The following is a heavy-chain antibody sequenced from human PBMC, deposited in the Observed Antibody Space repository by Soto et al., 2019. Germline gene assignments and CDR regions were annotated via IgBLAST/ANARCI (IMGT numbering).Heavy chain of an antibody. CDR1: GYSVSSKSAA. V-gene: IGHV6-1*01. D-gene: IGHD6-6*01. CDR3: ARDSRSSTSSYYSFGMDV. J-gene: IGHJ6*02. Sequence: PSQTRSLTCAISGYSVSSKSAAWNVIRQSPSRGLEWLGRTYYRSKWYNDYAVSVKSRITINPDTSKNQFSLQLNSVTPEDTAVYFCARDSRSSTSSYYSFGMDVWGQGTTVTVSS. CDR2: TYYRSKWYN.